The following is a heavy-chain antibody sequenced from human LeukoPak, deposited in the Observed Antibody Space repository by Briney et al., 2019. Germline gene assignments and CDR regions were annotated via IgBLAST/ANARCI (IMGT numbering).Heavy chain of an antibody. J-gene: IGHJ4*02. V-gene: IGHV3-64*04. D-gene: IGHD6-19*01. CDR3: AKNSQSDSSGWNFDY. Sequence: PGGSLRLSCSASGFTFSSYAMHWVRQAPGKGLEYVSAISSNGGSTYYADSVKGRFTISRDNSKNTLYLQMNSLRAEDTAIYYCAKNSQSDSSGWNFDYWGQGTLVTVSS. CDR1: GFTFSSYA. CDR2: ISSNGGST.